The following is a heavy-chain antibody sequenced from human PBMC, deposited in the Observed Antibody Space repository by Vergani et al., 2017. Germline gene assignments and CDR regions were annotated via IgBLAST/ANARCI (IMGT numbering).Heavy chain of an antibody. CDR1: GGSINTGAYY. CDR2: VYTSGMT. V-gene: IGHV4-61*02. D-gene: IGHD3-10*01. Sequence: QVQLQESGPRLVRPSQTLSLTCTVSGGSINTGAYYWSWIRQPAGKGLEWIGRVYTSGMTNYNPSLKSRVTILVDRSKSQLSLKLTSVTAGDTAVYFCARELSYYYGSGSYYNYYGMDVWGQGTTVTVSS. CDR3: ARELSYYYGSGSYYNYYGMDV. J-gene: IGHJ6*02.